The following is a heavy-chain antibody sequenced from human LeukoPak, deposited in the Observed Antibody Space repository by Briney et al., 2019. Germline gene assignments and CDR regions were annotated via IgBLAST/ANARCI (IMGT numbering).Heavy chain of an antibody. V-gene: IGHV3-48*04. Sequence: GGSLRLPCAASGFTFSSYSMNWVRQAPGKGLEWVSYISSSSSTIYYADSVKGRFTISRDNAKNSLYLQMNSLRAEDTAVYYCAPVDYYYGMDVWGQGTTVTVSS. CDR3: APVDYYYGMDV. CDR1: GFTFSSYS. J-gene: IGHJ6*02. CDR2: ISSSSSTI.